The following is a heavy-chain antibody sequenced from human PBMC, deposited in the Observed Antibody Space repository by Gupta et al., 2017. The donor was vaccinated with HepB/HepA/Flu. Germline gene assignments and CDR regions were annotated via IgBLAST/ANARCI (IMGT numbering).Heavy chain of an antibody. D-gene: IGHD2-2*01. V-gene: IGHV1-69*06. CDR1: GGTFSSYA. J-gene: IGHJ4*02. CDR3: ARGGEFDTEGGTVVVVPAALY. Sequence: QVQLVQSGAEVKKPGSSVKVSCKASGGTFSSYAISWVRQAPGQGLEWMGGIIPIFGTANYAQKFQGRVTITADKSTSTAYMELSSLRSEDTAVYYCARGGEFDTEGGTVVVVPAALYWGQGTLVTVS. CDR2: IIPIFGTA.